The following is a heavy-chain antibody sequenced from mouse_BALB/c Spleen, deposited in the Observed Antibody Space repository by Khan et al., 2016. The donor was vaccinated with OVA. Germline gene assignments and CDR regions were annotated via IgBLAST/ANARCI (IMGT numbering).Heavy chain of an antibody. V-gene: IGHV5-17*02. J-gene: IGHJ1*01. CDR2: MSSGSSTI. CDR3: ARSGGNFHWYFDV. Sequence: EVMLVESGGGLVQPGGSRKLSCAASGFTFSNFGMHWVRQAPEKGLEWVAYMSSGSSTIYYVDTVKGRFTISRDNLKNILFLQMTSLRSEDTAMYYCARSGGNFHWYFDVWGAGTSVTVSS. D-gene: IGHD3-1*01. CDR1: GFTFSNFG.